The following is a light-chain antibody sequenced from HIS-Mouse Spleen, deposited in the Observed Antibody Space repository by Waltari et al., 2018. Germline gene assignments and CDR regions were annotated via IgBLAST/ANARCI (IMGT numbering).Light chain of an antibody. V-gene: IGKV3D-15*03. Sequence: EIVMTQSPATLSVSPGERATLSCRASQSVSSNLAWYQQKTGQAPRLLIYGASIRATGIPARFSGSGSGTEFTLTISILQSEDFAVYYCQQYNNWPPLTFGGGTKVEIK. CDR1: QSVSSN. CDR3: QQYNNWPPLT. CDR2: GAS. J-gene: IGKJ4*01.